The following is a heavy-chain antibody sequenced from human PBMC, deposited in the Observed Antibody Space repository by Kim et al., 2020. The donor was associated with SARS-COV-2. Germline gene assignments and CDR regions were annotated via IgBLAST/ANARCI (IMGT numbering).Heavy chain of an antibody. J-gene: IGHJ4*02. CDR2: IKQDGSEK. CDR1: GFTFSSYW. V-gene: IGHV3-7*01. Sequence: GGSLRLSCAASGFTFSSYWMSWVRQAPGKGLEWVANIKQDGSEKYYVDSVKGRFTISRDNAKNSLYLQMNSLRAEDTAVYYCARTNITMVRGVIMIFDYWGQGTLVSVSS. CDR3: ARTNITMVRGVIMIFDY. D-gene: IGHD3-10*01.